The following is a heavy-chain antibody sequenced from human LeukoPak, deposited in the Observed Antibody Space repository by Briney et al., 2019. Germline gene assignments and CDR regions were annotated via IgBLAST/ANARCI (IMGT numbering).Heavy chain of an antibody. Sequence: GGSLRLSCATSGFTFSSYSMNWVRQAPGEGLEWVSSISSSSSYIYYADSVKGRFTISRDNAKNSLYLQMNSLRAEDTAVYYCARDVDIVATIVADYWGQGTLVTVSS. J-gene: IGHJ4*02. CDR2: ISSSSSYI. D-gene: IGHD5-12*01. V-gene: IGHV3-21*01. CDR1: GFTFSSYS. CDR3: ARDVDIVATIVADY.